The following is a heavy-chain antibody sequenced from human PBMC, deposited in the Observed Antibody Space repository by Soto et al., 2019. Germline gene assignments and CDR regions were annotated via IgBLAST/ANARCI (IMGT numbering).Heavy chain of an antibody. CDR2: ISGSGGST. CDR3: AKDVTIVEWKITDAFDI. V-gene: IGHV3-23*01. D-gene: IGHD3-3*01. Sequence: EVQLLESGGGLVQPGGSLRLSCEASGFTFSSYAMSWVRQAPGKGLEWVSAISGSGGSTYYADSVKGRFTISRDNSKNTLYLQMNSLRAEDTAVYYCAKDVTIVEWKITDAFDIWGQGTMVTVSS. J-gene: IGHJ3*02. CDR1: GFTFSSYA.